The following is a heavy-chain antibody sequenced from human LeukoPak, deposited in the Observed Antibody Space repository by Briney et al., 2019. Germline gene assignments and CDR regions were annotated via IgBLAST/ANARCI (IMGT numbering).Heavy chain of an antibody. CDR1: GASMSSSY. Sequence: SETLSLTCTVSGASMSSSYWSWIRQPPGKGLEWIGYIYSSGSTYYNPSLKSRVTISVDTSKNQFSLRLSSVTAADTAVYFCASRYEGEHFAYWGQGTLVTVSS. CDR2: IYSSGST. CDR3: ASRYEGEHFAY. V-gene: IGHV4-59*01. D-gene: IGHD5-12*01. J-gene: IGHJ4*02.